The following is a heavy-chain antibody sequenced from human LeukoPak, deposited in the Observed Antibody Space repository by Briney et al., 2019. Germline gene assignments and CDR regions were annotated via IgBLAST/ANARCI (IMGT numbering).Heavy chain of an antibody. CDR2: IIPIFGTA. CDR3: ARDEKDSHNSLDI. J-gene: IGHJ3*02. V-gene: IGHV1-69*06. D-gene: IGHD2-15*01. CDR1: GGTFSSYA. Sequence: SVKVSCKASGGTFSSYAISWVRQAPGQGLEWMGGIIPIFGTANYAQKFQGRVTITADKSTSTAYMELSSLRSEDTAVYYCARDEKDSHNSLDIWGRGTMVTVSS.